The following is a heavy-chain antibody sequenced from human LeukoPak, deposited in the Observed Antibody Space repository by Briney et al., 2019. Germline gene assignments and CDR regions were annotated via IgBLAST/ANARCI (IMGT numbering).Heavy chain of an antibody. J-gene: IGHJ4*02. CDR2: IYYSGST. V-gene: IGHV4-59*12. CDR1: GGSIGTYY. Sequence: SETLSLTCIVSGGSIGTYYWSWIRQPPGKGLEWIGHIYYSGSTDYNPSLRSRVTISVDTSKNQFSLRLSSVTAADTAVYYCARGLGSPPGRRYYDSSGYYYWGQGTLVTVSS. CDR3: ARGLGSPPGRRYYDSSGYYY. D-gene: IGHD3-22*01.